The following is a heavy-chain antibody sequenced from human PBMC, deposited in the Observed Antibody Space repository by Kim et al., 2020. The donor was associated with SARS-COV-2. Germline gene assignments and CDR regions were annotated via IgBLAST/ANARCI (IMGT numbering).Heavy chain of an antibody. Sequence: GGSLRLSCAASGFTFSSYDMHWVRQATGKGLEWVSAIGTAGDTYYPGSVKGRFTISRENAKNSLYLQMNSLRAGDTAVYYCARGGFSNSSTLNYYYYGMDVWGQGTTVTVSS. D-gene: IGHD6-13*01. CDR1: GFTFSSYD. CDR3: ARGGFSNSSTLNYYYYGMDV. J-gene: IGHJ6*02. V-gene: IGHV3-13*01. CDR2: IGTAGDT.